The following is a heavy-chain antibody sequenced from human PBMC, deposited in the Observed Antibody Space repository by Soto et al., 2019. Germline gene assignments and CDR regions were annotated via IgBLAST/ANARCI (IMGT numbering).Heavy chain of an antibody. D-gene: IGHD5-12*01. V-gene: IGHV3-21*01. J-gene: IGHJ6*02. CDR3: ARGLSEMATISYYYYGMDV. Sequence: PGGSLRLSCAASGFTFSSYSMNWVRQAPGKGLVWVSSISSSSSYIYYADSVKGRFTISRDNAKNSLYLQMNSLRAEDTAVYYCARGLSEMATISYYYYGMDVWGQGTTVTVSS. CDR1: GFTFSSYS. CDR2: ISSSSSYI.